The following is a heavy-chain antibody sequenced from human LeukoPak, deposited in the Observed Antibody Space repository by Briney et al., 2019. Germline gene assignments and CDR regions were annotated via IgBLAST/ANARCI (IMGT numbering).Heavy chain of an antibody. J-gene: IGHJ4*02. Sequence: PGGSLRLSCAASGFTFSSYAMSWVPQAPGKGLEWVSAISGSGGSTYYADSVKGRFTISRDNSKNTLYLQINSLRAEDTAVYYCAKAFRGSTSCRTFGDWGQGTLVTVSS. CDR2: ISGSGGST. V-gene: IGHV3-23*01. CDR1: GFTFSSYA. CDR3: AKAFRGSTSCRTFGD. D-gene: IGHD2-2*01.